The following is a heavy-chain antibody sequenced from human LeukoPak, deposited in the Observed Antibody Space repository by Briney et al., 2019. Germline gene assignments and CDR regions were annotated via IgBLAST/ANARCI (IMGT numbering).Heavy chain of an antibody. CDR2: INHSGST. D-gene: IGHD6-13*01. J-gene: IGHJ5*02. CDR1: GGSFSGYY. Sequence: SETLSLTCAVYGGSFSGYYWSWIRQPPGKGLEWIGEINHSGSTNYNPSLKSRVTISVDTSKNQFSLKLSSVTAADTAVYYCARRQQLVRLFVGPSAGLFDPWGQGTLVTVSS. V-gene: IGHV4-34*01. CDR3: ARRQQLVRLFVGPSAGLFDP.